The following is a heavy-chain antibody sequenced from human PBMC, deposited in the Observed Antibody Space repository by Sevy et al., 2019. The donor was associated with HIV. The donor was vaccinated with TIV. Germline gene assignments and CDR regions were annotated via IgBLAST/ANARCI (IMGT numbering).Heavy chain of an antibody. Sequence: GESLKISCKGSGYSFTSYWIDWVRQMPGKGLEWMGIIYPGDSDTRYSPSFQGQVTISAEESINTANLQWSSLQASDTTMDYCARQGIVGPTGGTAHWFDPWGQGTLVTVSS. CDR1: GYSFTSYW. CDR3: ARQGIVGPTGGTAHWFDP. J-gene: IGHJ5*02. V-gene: IGHV5-51*01. CDR2: IYPGDSDT. D-gene: IGHD1-26*01.